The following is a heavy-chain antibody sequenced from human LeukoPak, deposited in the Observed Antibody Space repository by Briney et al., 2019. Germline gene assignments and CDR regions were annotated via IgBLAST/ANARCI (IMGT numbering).Heavy chain of an antibody. J-gene: IGHJ4*02. V-gene: IGHV3-48*03. D-gene: IGHD2-8*01. CDR2: MSSGSTTI. CDR3: ARNLGGPTWCYLDY. CDR1: GFSLSGYE. Sequence: GGSLRLSCAASGFSLSGYEMNWVRQAPGKGLEWVSYMSSGSTTITYADSVKGRFTITRDNAKNSLYLQMDSLRAEDTAIYYCARNLGGPTWCYLDYWGRGVLVTVSS.